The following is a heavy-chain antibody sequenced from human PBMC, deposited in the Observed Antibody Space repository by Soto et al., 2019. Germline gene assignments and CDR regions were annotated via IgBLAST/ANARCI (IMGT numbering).Heavy chain of an antibody. Sequence: QVQLVQSGAEVKKPRSSVKVSCKASGGTFSSSVISWVRQAPGQGLEWVGGTIPIFATRNYAHKFQGRVTITADESTSIAYMELNSLTSKDTGVYYCASVRSTWQFVFDYWGQGTLVTVSS. D-gene: IGHD3-10*01. CDR2: TIPIFATR. V-gene: IGHV1-69*01. CDR1: GGTFSSSV. J-gene: IGHJ4*02. CDR3: ASVRSTWQFVFDY.